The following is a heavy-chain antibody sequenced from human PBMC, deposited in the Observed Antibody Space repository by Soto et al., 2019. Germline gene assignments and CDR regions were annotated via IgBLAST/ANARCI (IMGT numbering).Heavy chain of an antibody. CDR2: VKQSGST. CDR1: CGSLSGNF. J-gene: IGHJ5*01. Sequence: SETLSLTCSVYCGSLSGNFWGWIRPPPGKGLEWIGEVKQSGSTNYNPSLKSRVTISVDTSRSQISLKVNSVTAADTAVYYCARSPQRINLARGLLGSWFDSWAQGIPVTVSS. V-gene: IGHV4-34*01. CDR3: ARSPQRINLARGLLGSWFDS. D-gene: IGHD3-10*01.